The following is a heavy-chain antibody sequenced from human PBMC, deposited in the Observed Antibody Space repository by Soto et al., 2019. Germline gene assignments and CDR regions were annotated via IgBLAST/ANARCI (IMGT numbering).Heavy chain of an antibody. CDR2: MNPNSGNT. CDR3: ARANGGIASAADY. Sequence: GASAKVSCKASGYTFNSYDINWVRQATGQGLEWMGWMNPNSGNTGYAQKFQGRVTMTRNTSISTAYMELSSLRSEDTAVYYCARANGGIASAADYWGQGTLVTVSS. CDR1: GYTFNSYD. D-gene: IGHD2-8*01. V-gene: IGHV1-8*01. J-gene: IGHJ4*02.